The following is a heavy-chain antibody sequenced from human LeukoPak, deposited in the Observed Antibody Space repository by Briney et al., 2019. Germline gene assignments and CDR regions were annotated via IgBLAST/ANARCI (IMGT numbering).Heavy chain of an antibody. CDR3: ARFGNYGGNQEFDY. J-gene: IGHJ4*02. Sequence: ASVKVSCKASGYTFTSYDINWVRQATGQGLEWVGWMNPNSGNTGYAQKFQGRVTMTRNTSISTAYMELSSLRSEDTAVYYCARFGNYGGNQEFDYWGQGTLVTVSS. V-gene: IGHV1-8*01. CDR1: GYTFTSYD. CDR2: MNPNSGNT. D-gene: IGHD4-23*01.